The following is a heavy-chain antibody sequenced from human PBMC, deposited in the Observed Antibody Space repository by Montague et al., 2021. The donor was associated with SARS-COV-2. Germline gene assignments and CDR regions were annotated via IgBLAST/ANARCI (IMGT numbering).Heavy chain of an antibody. CDR2: VSHSGTT. CDR3: ARRPGRVWGLDV. D-gene: IGHD3-10*01. Sequence: SETLSLTCAVYGASFIGYYWNFIRQTPGKGLEWLGEVSHSGTTKYNPSLKSRFTISADTSKNQFSLTLTSVTAADTAVYFCARRPGRVWGLDVWGHGTTVTVSS. V-gene: IGHV4-34*01. J-gene: IGHJ6*02. CDR1: GASFIGYY.